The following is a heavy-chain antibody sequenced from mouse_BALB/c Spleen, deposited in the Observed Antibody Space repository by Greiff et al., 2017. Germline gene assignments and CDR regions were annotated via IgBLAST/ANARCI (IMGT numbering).Heavy chain of an antibody. CDR3: ARHGTMITTGDYCDY. Sequence: EVKVEESGGGLVKPGGSLKLSCAASGFTFSSYAMSWVRQTPEKRLEWVATISSGGSYTYYPDSVKGRFTISRDNAKNTLYLQMSSLRSEDTAMYYCARHGTMITTGDYCDYWGQGTTLTVSS. V-gene: IGHV5-9-3*01. D-gene: IGHD2-4*01. J-gene: IGHJ2*01. CDR1: GFTFSSYA. CDR2: ISSGGSYT.